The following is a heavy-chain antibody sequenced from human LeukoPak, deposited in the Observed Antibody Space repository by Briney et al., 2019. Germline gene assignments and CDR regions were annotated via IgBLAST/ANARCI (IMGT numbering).Heavy chain of an antibody. CDR1: GFTFSSYW. CDR2: IYSGGST. D-gene: IGHD3-22*01. Sequence: GGSLRLSCAASGFTFSSYWMSWVRQAPGKGLEWVSVIYSGGSTYYADSVKGRFTISRDNSKNTLYLQMNSLRAEDTAVYYCASGNGVITMIVSYWGQGTLVTVSS. CDR3: ASGNGVITMIVSY. V-gene: IGHV3-66*01. J-gene: IGHJ4*02.